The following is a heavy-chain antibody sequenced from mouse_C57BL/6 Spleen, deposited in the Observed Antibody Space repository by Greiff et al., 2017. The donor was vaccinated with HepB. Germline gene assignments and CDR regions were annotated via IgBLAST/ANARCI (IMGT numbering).Heavy chain of an antibody. D-gene: IGHD2-1*01. CDR1: GFTFSSYA. J-gene: IGHJ2*01. CDR2: ISDGGSYT. CDR3: ARGGNYRGYYFDY. V-gene: IGHV5-4*01. Sequence: EVQLMESGGGLVKPGGSLKLSCAASGFTFSSYAMSWVRQTPEKRLEWVATISDGGSYTYYPDNVKGRFTISRDNAKNNLYLQMSHLKSEDTAMYYCARGGNYRGYYFDYWGQGTTLTVSS.